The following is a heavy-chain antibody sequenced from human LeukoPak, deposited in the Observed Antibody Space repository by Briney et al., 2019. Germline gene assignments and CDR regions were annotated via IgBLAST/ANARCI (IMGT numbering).Heavy chain of an antibody. Sequence: GGSLRLSCAASGFTFSTYWMAWVRQAPGKGLGWLANINQDGSEIYYVDSVKGRFTFSRDNAKNSLYLQMSSLRAEDTAIYYCAIPPIAAAKSAFDIWGQGTMVTVSS. CDR3: AIPPIAAAKSAFDI. J-gene: IGHJ3*02. V-gene: IGHV3-7*03. CDR1: GFTFSTYW. CDR2: INQDGSEI. D-gene: IGHD6-13*01.